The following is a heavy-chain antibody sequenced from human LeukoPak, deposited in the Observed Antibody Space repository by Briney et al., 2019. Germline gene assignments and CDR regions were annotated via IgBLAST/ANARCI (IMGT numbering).Heavy chain of an antibody. D-gene: IGHD3-10*01. V-gene: IGHV3-7*01. CDR3: ARVVPPLYYFDY. CDR1: GFTFSSSW. Sequence: PGGSLRLSCAASGFTFSSSWMSWVRQAPGKGLEWVANIKQDGSEKYYVDSVKGRFTISRDNAKNSLYLQMSSLRAEDTAVYFCARVVPPLYYFDYWGQGTLVTVSS. J-gene: IGHJ4*02. CDR2: IKQDGSEK.